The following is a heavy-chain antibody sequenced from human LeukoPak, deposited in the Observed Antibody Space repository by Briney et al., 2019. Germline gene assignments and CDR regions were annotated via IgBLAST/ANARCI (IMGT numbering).Heavy chain of an antibody. Sequence: ASVNVSCKASGYTFTSYGISWVRQAPGQGLEWMGWISAYNGNTNYAQKLQGRVTMTTDTSTSTAYMELRSLRSDDTAVYYCARAVGMVQGELIDYYYYMDVWGKGTTVTVSS. V-gene: IGHV1-18*01. D-gene: IGHD3-10*01. CDR3: ARAVGMVQGELIDYYYYMDV. CDR1: GYTFTSYG. J-gene: IGHJ6*03. CDR2: ISAYNGNT.